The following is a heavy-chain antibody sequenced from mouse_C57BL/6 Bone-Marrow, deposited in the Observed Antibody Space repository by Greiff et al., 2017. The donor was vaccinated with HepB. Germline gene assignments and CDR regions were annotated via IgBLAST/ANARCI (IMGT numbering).Heavy chain of an antibody. J-gene: IGHJ4*01. V-gene: IGHV1-76*01. D-gene: IGHD1-2*01. CDR2: IYPGSGNT. CDR1: GYTFTDYY. Sequence: QVQLQQSGAELVRPGASVKLSCKASGYTFTDYYINWVKQRPGQGLEWIARIYPGSGNTYYNEKFKGKATLTAEKSSSTAYMQLSSLTSEDSAVYFCAGYGGGDWGQGTSVTVSS. CDR3: AGYGGGD.